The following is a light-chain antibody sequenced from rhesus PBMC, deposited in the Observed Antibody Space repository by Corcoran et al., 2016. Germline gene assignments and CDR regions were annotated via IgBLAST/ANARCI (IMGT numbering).Light chain of an antibody. J-gene: IGKJ4*01. CDR1: QGINKE. CDR3: LQGYTTPLT. V-gene: IGKV1-94*01. CDR2: AAS. Sequence: DIQMTQSPSSLSASVGDRVTVTCRASQGINKELSWYQQKPGKAPTLLIYAASSLQTGASSRFSGRGSVTYYTLTISSLQPEDVATYYCLQGYTTPLTFGGGTKVEIK.